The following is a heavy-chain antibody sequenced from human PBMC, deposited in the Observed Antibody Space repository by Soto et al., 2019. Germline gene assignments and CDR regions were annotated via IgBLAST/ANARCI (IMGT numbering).Heavy chain of an antibody. J-gene: IGHJ6*02. V-gene: IGHV4-31*03. Sequence: KASETLSLTCTVSGGSISSGGYYWSWIRQHPGKGLEWIGYIYYSGSTYYNPSLKSRVTISVDTSKNQFSLKLSSVTAADTAVYYCASDSYDFWSGPPHYYYGMDVWGQGTTVTVSS. D-gene: IGHD3-3*01. CDR1: GGSISSGGYY. CDR3: ASDSYDFWSGPPHYYYGMDV. CDR2: IYYSGST.